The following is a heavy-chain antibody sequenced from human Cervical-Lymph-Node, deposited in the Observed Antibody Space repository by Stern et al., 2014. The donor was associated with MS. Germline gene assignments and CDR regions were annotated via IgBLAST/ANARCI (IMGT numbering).Heavy chain of an antibody. CDR3: ARATDL. Sequence: QVQLQESGPGLVKPSQTLSLTCTVSGGSISSGSYYWSWIRQPAGKGLEWIGRIYTSGSTNYNPSLKSRVTISVAPSKNQFPLKLSSVTAADTAVYYCARATDLWGQGTLVTVSS. J-gene: IGHJ5*02. V-gene: IGHV4-61*02. CDR1: GGSISSGSYY. CDR2: IYTSGST.